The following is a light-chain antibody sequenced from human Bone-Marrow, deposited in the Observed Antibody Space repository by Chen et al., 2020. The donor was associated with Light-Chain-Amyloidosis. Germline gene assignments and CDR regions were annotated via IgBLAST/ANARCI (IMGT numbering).Light chain of an antibody. Sequence: EILLTQSPGTLSLSPGERVTLTCRASQSISKNYVAWYQQRRGQAPRRLIYGASNRATGIPDRFSDSGSGTDFTLTISELEPDNLALYYSKKYENSPAYSFGQGTRLEIK. CDR3: KKYENSPAYS. V-gene: IGKV3-20*01. CDR1: QSISKNY. CDR2: GAS. J-gene: IGKJ2*01.